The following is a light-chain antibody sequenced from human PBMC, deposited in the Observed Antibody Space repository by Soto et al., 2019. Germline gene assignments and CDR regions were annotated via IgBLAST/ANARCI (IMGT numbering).Light chain of an antibody. V-gene: IGKV3-20*01. J-gene: IGKJ5*01. CDR2: GAS. CDR1: QSIKNNF. Sequence: EIVLTQSPGTLSLSPGERATLSCRASQSIKNNFLAWYQQKPGQAPRLLIFGASSRSCVIPYRFSGSGSGTYIILTVSRQDPEDVAVYYCQQYGASVFNFGQGTRLDIK. CDR3: QQYGASVFN.